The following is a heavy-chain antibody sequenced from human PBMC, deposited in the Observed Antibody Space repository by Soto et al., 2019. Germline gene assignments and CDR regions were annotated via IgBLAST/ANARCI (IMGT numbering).Heavy chain of an antibody. CDR3: AKDLSVVAATSGYFDY. D-gene: IGHD2-15*01. J-gene: IGHJ4*02. V-gene: IGHV3-23*01. CDR1: GFTFSSYA. Sequence: PGGSLRLSCAASGFTFSSYAMSWVRQAPGKGLEWVSAISGSGGSTYYADSVKGRFTISRDNSKNTLYLQMNSLRAEDTAVYYCAKDLSVVAATSGYFDYWGQGTLVTVSS. CDR2: ISGSGGST.